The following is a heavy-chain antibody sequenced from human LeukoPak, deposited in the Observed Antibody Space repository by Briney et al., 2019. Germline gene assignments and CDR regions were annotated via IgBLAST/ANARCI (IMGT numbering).Heavy chain of an antibody. CDR1: GLTFTNYG. D-gene: IGHD3-10*01. CDR3: ARHYGP. V-gene: IGHV4-39*01. J-gene: IGHJ4*02. Sequence: GSLRLSCAASGLTFTNYGMSWIRQPPGKGLEWIGSIYYSGSTYYNPSLKSRVTISVDTSKNQFSLKLNSVTATDTAVYYCARHYGPWGQGTLVTVSS. CDR2: IYYSGST.